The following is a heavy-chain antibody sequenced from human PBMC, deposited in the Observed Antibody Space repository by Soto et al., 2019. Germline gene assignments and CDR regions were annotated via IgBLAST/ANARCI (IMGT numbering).Heavy chain of an antibody. CDR1: GGSISSGDYY. D-gene: IGHD6-6*01. J-gene: IGHJ4*02. V-gene: IGHV4-30-4*01. Sequence: SETLSLTCTVSGGSISSGDYYWSWIRQPPGKGLEWIGYIYYSGSTYYNPSLKSRVTISVDTSKNQFSLKLSSVTAADTAVYYCARVAAGQQLGPTNFDYWGQGTLVTVSS. CDR3: ARVAAGQQLGPTNFDY. CDR2: IYYSGST.